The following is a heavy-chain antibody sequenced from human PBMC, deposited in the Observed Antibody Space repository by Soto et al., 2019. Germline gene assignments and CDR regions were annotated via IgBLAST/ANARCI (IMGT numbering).Heavy chain of an antibody. Sequence: QVQLQESGPGLVKPSQTLSLTCSVSGGPISSGAYYWSWIRQHPGKGLEWIGYIYYIGSTHYNPSLKSRVTISVDTSRNQFSLKLSSVTAADTAVYYCARVGGTGDLRGMDVWGQGTTVTVSS. D-gene: IGHD7-27*01. J-gene: IGHJ6*02. CDR3: ARVGGTGDLRGMDV. CDR2: IYYIGST. CDR1: GGPISSGAYY. V-gene: IGHV4-31*02.